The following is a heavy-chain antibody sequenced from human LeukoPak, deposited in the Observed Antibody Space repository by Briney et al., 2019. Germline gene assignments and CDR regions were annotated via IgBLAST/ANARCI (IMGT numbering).Heavy chain of an antibody. V-gene: IGHV4-34*01. CDR3: ARHPTRGYCGSTSCYGFDP. Sequence: PSETLSLTCAVYGGSFSGYYWSWIRQPPGKGLEWIGEINHSGSTNYNPSLKSRVAISVDTSKNQFSLKLSSVTAADTAVYYCARHPTRGYCGSTSCYGFDPWGQGTLVTVSS. CDR1: GGSFSGYY. D-gene: IGHD2-2*01. CDR2: INHSGST. J-gene: IGHJ5*02.